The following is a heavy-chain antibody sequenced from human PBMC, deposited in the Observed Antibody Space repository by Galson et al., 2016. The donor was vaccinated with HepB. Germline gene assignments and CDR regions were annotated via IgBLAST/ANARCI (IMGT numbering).Heavy chain of an antibody. CDR1: GDSVSNNSAA. D-gene: IGHD6-19*01. J-gene: IGHJ4*02. CDR3: AREPVSGSQYYFDY. Sequence: CAISGDSVSNNSAAWNWIRQSPSRGLELLGRTFYRSKWYNDYAVSVRSRTTINADRSKNQFSLQLNSVTPDDTAVYYCAREPVSGSQYYFDYWGQGTLVTVSS. CDR2: TFYRSKWYN. V-gene: IGHV6-1*01.